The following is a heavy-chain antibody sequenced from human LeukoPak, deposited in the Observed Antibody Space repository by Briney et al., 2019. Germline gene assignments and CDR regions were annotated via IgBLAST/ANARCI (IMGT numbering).Heavy chain of an antibody. V-gene: IGHV1-46*01. CDR1: GYTLTELS. CDR2: INPSGGST. J-gene: IGHJ4*02. CDR3: ARGQYPSSSGWIYY. D-gene: IGHD6-19*01. Sequence: RWASVKVSCKVSGYTLTELSMHWVRQAPGQGLEWMGIINPSGGSTGYAQKLQGRVTMTRDTSTSTVHMELSSLRSEDTAVYYCARGQYPSSSGWIYYWGQGTLVTVSS.